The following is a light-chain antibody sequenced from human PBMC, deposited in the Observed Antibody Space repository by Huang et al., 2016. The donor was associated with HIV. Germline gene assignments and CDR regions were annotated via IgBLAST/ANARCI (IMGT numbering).Light chain of an antibody. J-gene: IGKJ3*01. Sequence: DIQMTQSPSSLSASVGDRVTITCQASQDISHSLNWYQQKPGKAPKVLMYDASNLETGVPSRFSGSGSGTDFTFTISSLQPEDIATYYCQQYNNLPTFGPGTKVHIK. CDR2: DAS. CDR1: QDISHS. CDR3: QQYNNLPT. V-gene: IGKV1-33*01.